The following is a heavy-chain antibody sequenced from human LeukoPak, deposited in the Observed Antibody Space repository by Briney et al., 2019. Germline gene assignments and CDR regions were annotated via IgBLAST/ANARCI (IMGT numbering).Heavy chain of an antibody. CDR3: ARAVDFWRGYPFDY. Sequence: SETLSLTCGVSGGSFSGYYWSWIRQPPGKGLEWIGEINHSGSTNYNPSLKSRVTISVDTSKNQFSLKLSSVTAADTAVYYCARAVDFWRGYPFDYWGQGTLVTVSS. D-gene: IGHD3-3*01. J-gene: IGHJ4*02. V-gene: IGHV4-34*01. CDR2: INHSGST. CDR1: GGSFSGYY.